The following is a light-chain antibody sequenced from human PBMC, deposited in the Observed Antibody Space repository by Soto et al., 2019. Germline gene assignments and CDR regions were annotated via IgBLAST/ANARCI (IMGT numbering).Light chain of an antibody. J-gene: IGKJ1*01. CDR2: GAS. CDR1: RSITSSY. CDR3: QQYNNWPKT. V-gene: IGKV3-20*01. Sequence: EIVLTQSPGTLSLSPGERATLSSRASRSITSSYLAWYQQKPGQAPRLLIYGASRRATDIPDRFSGSGSGTDFTLTISRLEPEDFAVYYCQQYNNWPKTLGQGTKVDIK.